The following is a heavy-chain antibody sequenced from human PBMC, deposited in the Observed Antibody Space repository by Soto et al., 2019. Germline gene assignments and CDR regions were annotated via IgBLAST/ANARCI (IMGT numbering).Heavy chain of an antibody. CDR2: IIPIFGTA. CDR1: GGTFSSYA. V-gene: IGHV1-69*13. CDR3: ARELIGYDSSGYYYYYYGMDV. D-gene: IGHD3-22*01. Sequence: SVKVSCKASGGTFSSYAISWVRQAPGQGLEWMGGIIPIFGTANYAQKFQGRVTITADESTSTAYMELSSLRSEDTAVYYCARELIGYDSSGYYYYYYGMDVWGQGTTVTASS. J-gene: IGHJ6*02.